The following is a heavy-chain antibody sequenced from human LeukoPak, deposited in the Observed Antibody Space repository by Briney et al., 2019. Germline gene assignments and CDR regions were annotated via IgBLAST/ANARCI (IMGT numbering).Heavy chain of an antibody. V-gene: IGHV4-4*07. Sequence: SETLSLTCTVSGYSISSGYYWGWIRQPAGKGLEWIGRIYTSGSTNYNPSLKSRVTMSVDTSKNQFSLKLSSVTAADTAVYYCARGAPYDYVWGIKGSFDPWGQGTLVTVSS. CDR1: GYSISSGYY. J-gene: IGHJ5*02. D-gene: IGHD3-16*01. CDR2: IYTSGST. CDR3: ARGAPYDYVWGIKGSFDP.